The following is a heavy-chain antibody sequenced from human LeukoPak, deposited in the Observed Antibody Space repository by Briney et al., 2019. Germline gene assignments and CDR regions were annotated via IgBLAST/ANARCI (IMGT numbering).Heavy chain of an antibody. CDR1: HDSISSSINY. CDR2: IYYSGST. V-gene: IGHV4-39*07. D-gene: IGHD6-19*01. Sequence: SETLSLTCTVSHDSISSSINYWAWIRQPPGKGLEWIGSIYYSGSTYYNPSLKSRVTISVDTSKNQFSLKLSSVTAADTAVYYCARAGSSGWYEARGWFDPWGQGTLVTVSS. CDR3: ARAGSSGWYEARGWFDP. J-gene: IGHJ5*02.